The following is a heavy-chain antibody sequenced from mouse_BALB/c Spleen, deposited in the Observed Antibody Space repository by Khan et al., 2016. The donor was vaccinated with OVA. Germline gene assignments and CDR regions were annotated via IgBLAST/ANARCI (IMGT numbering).Heavy chain of an antibody. V-gene: IGHV1-7*01. J-gene: IGHJ2*01. CDR3: TRDRIDY. CDR1: GYTFTTYW. Sequence: VQLQESGAELAKPGASVKMSCKASGYTFTTYWMHWVKQRPGQGLEWIGYINPTSGYTDYNEKFKDRATLSADKSSSTAYMQLSILTSEDSAVYYCTRDRIDYWGQGTTLTVSS. CDR2: INPTSGYT.